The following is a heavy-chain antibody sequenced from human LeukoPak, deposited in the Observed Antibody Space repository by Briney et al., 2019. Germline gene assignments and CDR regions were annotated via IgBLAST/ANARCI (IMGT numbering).Heavy chain of an antibody. J-gene: IGHJ5*01. CDR2: IYYSGST. D-gene: IGHD3-10*01. V-gene: IGHV4-39*07. Sequence: SETLSLTCTVSGGSISSSSYYWGWIRQPPGKGLEWIGSIYYSGSTYYNPSLKSRVTISVDTSKNQFFLNVTSLTAADTAVYYCARSRQASGLFNSWGQGTLVVVSS. CDR3: ARSRQASGLFNS. CDR1: GGSISSSSYY.